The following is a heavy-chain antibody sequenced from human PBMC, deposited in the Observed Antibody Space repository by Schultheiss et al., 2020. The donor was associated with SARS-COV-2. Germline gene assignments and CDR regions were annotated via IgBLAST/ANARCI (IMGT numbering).Heavy chain of an antibody. CDR2: ISYDGSNK. CDR1: GFTFSSYS. Sequence: GESLKISCAASGFTFSSYSMNWVRQAPGKGLEWVAVISYDGSNKYYADSVKGRFTISRDNAKNSLYLQMNSLRAEDTAVYYCASINSSSWSNWFDPWGQGTLVTVAS. D-gene: IGHD6-13*01. V-gene: IGHV3-30*12. CDR3: ASINSSSWSNWFDP. J-gene: IGHJ5*02.